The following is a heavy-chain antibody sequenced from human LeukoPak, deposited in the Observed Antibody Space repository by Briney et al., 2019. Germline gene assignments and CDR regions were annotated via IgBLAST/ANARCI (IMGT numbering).Heavy chain of an antibody. Sequence: GGSLRLSCAASGFTFSSYSMNWVRQAPGKGLEWVSYISSSSSTIYYADSVKGRFTISRDNAKNSLYLQMNSLRDEDTAVYYCARDAPSAMIVVVIPEDDAFDIWGQGTMVTVSS. CDR3: ARDAPSAMIVVVIPEDDAFDI. J-gene: IGHJ3*02. CDR1: GFTFSSYS. CDR2: ISSSSSTI. D-gene: IGHD3-22*01. V-gene: IGHV3-48*02.